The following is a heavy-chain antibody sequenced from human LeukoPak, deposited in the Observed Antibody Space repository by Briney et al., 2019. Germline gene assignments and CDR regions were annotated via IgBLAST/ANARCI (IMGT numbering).Heavy chain of an antibody. Sequence: GGSLRLSCAASGFTFSNYAMNWVRQAPGKGLEWVSGISGSGGTTYYADSVKGRFTISRDNSKNTLYLQMNSLRAEDTAVYYCAKDVLYYDFWSGPDYFDYWGQGTLVTVSS. D-gene: IGHD3-3*01. CDR1: GFTFSNYA. J-gene: IGHJ4*02. V-gene: IGHV3-23*01. CDR3: AKDVLYYDFWSGPDYFDY. CDR2: ISGSGGTT.